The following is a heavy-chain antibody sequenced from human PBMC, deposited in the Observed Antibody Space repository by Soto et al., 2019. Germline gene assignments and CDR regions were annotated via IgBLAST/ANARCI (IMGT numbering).Heavy chain of an antibody. CDR1: GYSFTSYW. D-gene: IGHD6-13*01. V-gene: IGHV5-51*01. CDR3: ARQEGLGVNSSSSWTLYYYYGMDV. CDR2: SYPGDSDT. Sequence: GESLKISCKGSGYSFTSYWIGWVRQMPGKGLEWMGISYPGDSDTRYSPSFQGQVTISADKSISTAYLQWNSLKASDTAMYYCARQEGLGVNSSSSWTLYYYYGMDVWGQGTTVTVSS. J-gene: IGHJ6*02.